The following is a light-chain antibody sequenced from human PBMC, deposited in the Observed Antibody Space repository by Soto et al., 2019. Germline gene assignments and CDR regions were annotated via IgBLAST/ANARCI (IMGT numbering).Light chain of an antibody. CDR3: QTWGTGFQV. CDR1: SGHSTYA. CDR2: LKSDGTY. J-gene: IGLJ3*02. V-gene: IGLV4-69*01. Sequence: QPVLTQSPSASASLGASVKLTCTLSSGHSTYAIAWHQHQAEKGPRYLMNLKSDGTYTKGDGIPDRFSGSSSGAERYLTISSLQSEDEADYYCQTWGTGFQVFGGGTKSPS.